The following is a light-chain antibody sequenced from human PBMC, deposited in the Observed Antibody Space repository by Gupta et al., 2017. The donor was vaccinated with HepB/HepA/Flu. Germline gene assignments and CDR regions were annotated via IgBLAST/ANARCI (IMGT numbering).Light chain of an antibody. V-gene: IGKV3-20*01. Sequence: EIVLTPSPGTLSLSPGERATLSCRASQTVRSDFLAWYQHKPGQAPRLLIYGASSRVADIPDRFSGTGSGTDFTLTISRLEPEDFAVYYCQQYDNSPPLTFGGGTKVEIK. J-gene: IGKJ4*01. CDR1: QTVRSDF. CDR2: GAS. CDR3: QQYDNSPPLT.